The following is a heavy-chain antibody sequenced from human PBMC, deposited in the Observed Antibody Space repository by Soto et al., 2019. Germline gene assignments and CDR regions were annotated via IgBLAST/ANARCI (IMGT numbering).Heavy chain of an antibody. CDR1: GFSLITIGVG. V-gene: IGHV2-5*01. CDR2: IYWNDDK. D-gene: IGHD6-19*01. J-gene: IGHJ5*02. CDR3: AKSGSSGWYGRFDP. Sequence: VSGPTLVNPTQTLTLTCIFSGFSLITIGVGVGWIRQPPGKALEWLGFIYWNDDKRYSPSLKSRLTITKDTSKNQVVLTMTNMDPVDTATYYCAKSGSSGWYGRFDPRGQGTLVTVSS.